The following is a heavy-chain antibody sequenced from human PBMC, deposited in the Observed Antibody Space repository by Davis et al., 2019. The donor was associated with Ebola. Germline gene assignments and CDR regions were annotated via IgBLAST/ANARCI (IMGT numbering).Heavy chain of an antibody. V-gene: IGHV1-18*01. CDR3: ARGGSRGPATHCFDY. D-gene: IGHD1-14*01. J-gene: IGHJ4*02. CDR2: ISAYNGNT. Sequence: ASVKVSCKASGYTFTSYGISWVRQAPGQGLEWMGWISAYNGNTNYAQKLQGRVTMTTDTSTSTAYMELRSLRSDDTAVYYCARGGSRGPATHCFDYWGQGTLVTVSS. CDR1: GYTFTSYG.